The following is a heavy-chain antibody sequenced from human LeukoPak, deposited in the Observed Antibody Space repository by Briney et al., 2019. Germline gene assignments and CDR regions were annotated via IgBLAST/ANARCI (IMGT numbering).Heavy chain of an antibody. CDR3: ARGKYSDPI. CDR2: IYHSGST. Sequence: PSETLSLTCTVSGGSISSGGYYWSWIRQPPGKGLEWIGYIYHSGSTYYNPSLKRRVTISVDRSKNQFSLKLSSVTAADTAVYYCARGKYSDPIWGQGTMVTVSS. V-gene: IGHV4-30-2*01. D-gene: IGHD2/OR15-2a*01. CDR1: GGSISSGGYY. J-gene: IGHJ3*02.